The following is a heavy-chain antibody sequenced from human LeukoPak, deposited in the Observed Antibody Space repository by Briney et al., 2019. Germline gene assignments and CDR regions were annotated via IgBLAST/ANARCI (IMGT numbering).Heavy chain of an antibody. J-gene: IGHJ5*02. CDR1: GGSISSSSYY. Sequence: SETLSLTCTVSGGSISSSSYYWGWIRQPPGKGLEWIGSIYYSVSTYYNPSLKSRVTISVDTSKNQFSLKLSSVTAADTAVYYCARDVLGYSGSYRWFDPWGQGTLVTVSS. CDR2: IYYSVST. V-gene: IGHV4-39*07. CDR3: ARDVLGYSGSYRWFDP. D-gene: IGHD1-26*01.